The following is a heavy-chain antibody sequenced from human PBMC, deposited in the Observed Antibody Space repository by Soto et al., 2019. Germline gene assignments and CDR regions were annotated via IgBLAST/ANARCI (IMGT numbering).Heavy chain of an antibody. Sequence: ASVKVSCKASGYTFTSYGISWVRQAPGQGLEWMGGIIPIFGTTNYAQKFQGRVTITADESTSTAYMEVTTLRSEDTAVYYCARDRDHTYDYWGQGTLVTVSS. J-gene: IGHJ4*02. CDR1: GYTFTSYG. V-gene: IGHV1-69*13. CDR2: IIPIFGTT. CDR3: ARDRDHTYDY.